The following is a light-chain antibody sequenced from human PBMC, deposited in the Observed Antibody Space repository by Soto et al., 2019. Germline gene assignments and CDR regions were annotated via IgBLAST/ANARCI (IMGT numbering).Light chain of an antibody. Sequence: ESVLTQSPGTLSLSPGERATLSCRASQHIRSKYLAWYQHKPGQAPRLLIYGASSRATGIPDRFSGSGSGTDFTLTISRLEPEDLAVYYCQQYGSLVTFGQGTKVDIK. V-gene: IGKV3-20*01. J-gene: IGKJ1*01. CDR2: GAS. CDR1: QHIRSKY. CDR3: QQYGSLVT.